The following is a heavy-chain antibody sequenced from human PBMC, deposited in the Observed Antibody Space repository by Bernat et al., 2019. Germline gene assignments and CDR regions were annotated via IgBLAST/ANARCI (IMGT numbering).Heavy chain of an antibody. J-gene: IGHJ3*02. CDR1: GFTSSSYA. V-gene: IGHV3-64*01. CDR2: ISSNGGST. CDR3: ARGVWGSYRFETRGAFDI. Sequence: EVQLVESGGGLVQPGGSLRLSCAASGFTSSSYAMHWVRQAPGKGLEYVSAISSNGGSTYYANSVKGRFTISRDNSKNTLYLQMGSLRAEDMAVYYCARGVWGSYRFETRGAFDIWGQGTMVTVSS. D-gene: IGHD3-16*02.